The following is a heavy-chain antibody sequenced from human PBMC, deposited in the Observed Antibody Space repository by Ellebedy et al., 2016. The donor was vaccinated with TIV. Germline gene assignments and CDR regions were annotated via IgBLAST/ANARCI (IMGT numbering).Heavy chain of an antibody. J-gene: IGHJ6*02. CDR3: AKTGFYYYYGMDV. CDR1: GFTFSAYW. CDR2: IKQDGSEK. Sequence: GESLKISCAASGFTFSAYWMTWVRQAPGKGLQWVANIKQDGSEKFYVDSVKGRFTISRDNANNPLFLQMTSLRAEDTAVYYCAKTGFYYYYGMDVWGQGTTVTVSS. V-gene: IGHV3-7*01.